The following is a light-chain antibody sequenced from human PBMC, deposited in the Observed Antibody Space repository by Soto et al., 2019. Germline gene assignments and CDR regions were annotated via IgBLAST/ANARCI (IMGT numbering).Light chain of an antibody. CDR1: SSDIGAYDY. J-gene: IGLJ3*02. V-gene: IGLV2-23*01. Sequence: QSALTQPASVSGSPGQSITISCSGTSSDIGAYDYVSWYQQHPGRAPKLIIYEGSKRPSGVSNRFSGSKSGNTASLTISGLQAEDEADYYCCSYAGSSTWVFGGGTKVTVL. CDR3: CSYAGSSTWV. CDR2: EGS.